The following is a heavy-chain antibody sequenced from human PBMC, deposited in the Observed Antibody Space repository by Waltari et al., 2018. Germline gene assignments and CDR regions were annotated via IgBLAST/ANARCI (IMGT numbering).Heavy chain of an antibody. J-gene: IGHJ4*02. CDR3: GRDFYTSGSHDY. CDR1: GGSISSRSYY. V-gene: IGHV3-7*01. CDR2: INQGGNKK. D-gene: IGHD3-10*01. Sequence: LQLQESGPGLVKPSETLSLTCTVSGGSISSRSYYWGWIRQPTGKGLEWVANINQGGNKKYYVDSVKGRFTISRDNAENSLYLQMNSLRAEDTAVYYCGRDFYTSGSHDYWGQGTLVTVSS.